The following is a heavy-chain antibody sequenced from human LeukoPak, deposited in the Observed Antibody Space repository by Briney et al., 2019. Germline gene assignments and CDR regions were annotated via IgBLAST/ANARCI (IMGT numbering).Heavy chain of an antibody. Sequence: GGSLRLSCAASGFTFSDHYMDWVRQAPGKGLEWVGRIRDRANGYTTEYAASVKGRFTISRDDSKSSVYLQMNSLKAEDTALFYCARAGAAPSYQYAMDVWGQGTTVTVSS. D-gene: IGHD4-17*01. CDR1: GFTFSDHY. CDR2: IRDRANGYTT. V-gene: IGHV3-72*01. J-gene: IGHJ6*02. CDR3: ARAGAAPSYQYAMDV.